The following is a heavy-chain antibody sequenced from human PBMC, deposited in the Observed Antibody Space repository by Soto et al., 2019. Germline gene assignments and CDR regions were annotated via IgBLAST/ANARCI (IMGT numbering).Heavy chain of an antibody. CDR2: ISYDGNNK. Sequence: SGGSLRLSCAASGFTFSSYGMHWVRQAPGKGLEWVAIISYDGNNKYYADSMKGRFTISRDNSKKTLSLQMNSLRAEDTAVYYCAKDGGYSFGYGYFDYWGQGNLVTVSS. V-gene: IGHV3-30*18. CDR3: AKDGGYSFGYGYFDY. J-gene: IGHJ4*02. D-gene: IGHD5-18*01. CDR1: GFTFSSYG.